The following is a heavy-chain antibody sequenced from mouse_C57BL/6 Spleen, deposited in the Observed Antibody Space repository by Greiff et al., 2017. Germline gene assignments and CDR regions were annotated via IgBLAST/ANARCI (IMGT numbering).Heavy chain of an antibody. V-gene: IGHV1-81*01. J-gene: IGHJ2*01. CDR1: GYTFTSYG. CDR2: IYPRSGNT. D-gene: IGHD3-3*01. Sequence: VQLQESGAELARPGASVKLSCKASGYTFTSYGISWVKQRTGQGLEWIGEIYPRSGNTYYTEKFKGKATLTADKSSSTAYMELRSLTSEDSAVYFCARRAPAGYFDYWGQGTTLTVSS. CDR3: ARRAPAGYFDY.